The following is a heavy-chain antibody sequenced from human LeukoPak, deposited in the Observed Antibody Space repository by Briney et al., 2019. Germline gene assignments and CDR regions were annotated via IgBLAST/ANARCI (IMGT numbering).Heavy chain of an antibody. Sequence: SETLSLTCTVSGGSISGYYWSWIRQPPGKGLEWIGHIYTSGGTNYNPSPKSRVTISVDTSKNQFSLKLSSVAAADTAVYYCARYRDFATLDHWGQGTLVTVSS. V-gene: IGHV4-4*09. D-gene: IGHD3-16*02. CDR3: ARYRDFATLDH. CDR2: IYTSGGT. CDR1: GGSISGYY. J-gene: IGHJ4*02.